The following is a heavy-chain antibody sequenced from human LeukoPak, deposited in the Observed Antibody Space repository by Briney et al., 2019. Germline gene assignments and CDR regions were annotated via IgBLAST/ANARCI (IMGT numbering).Heavy chain of an antibody. CDR2: INHSGST. J-gene: IGHJ4*02. V-gene: IGHV4-34*01. D-gene: IGHD2-15*01. CDR1: GGSFSGYY. Sequence: SETLSLTCAVYGGSFSGYYWSWIRQPPGKGLEWIGEINHSGSTNYNPSLKSRVTISVDTSKNQLSLKLSSVTAADTAVYYCARGRGYCSGGSCYGDYWGQGTLVTVSS. CDR3: ARGRGYCSGGSCYGDY.